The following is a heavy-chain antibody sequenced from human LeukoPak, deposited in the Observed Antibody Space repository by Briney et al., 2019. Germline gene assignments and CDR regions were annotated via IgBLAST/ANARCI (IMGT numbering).Heavy chain of an antibody. V-gene: IGHV3-21*01. J-gene: IGHJ6*03. Sequence: GGSLTLSCAASGFTFYAYRMTWVPQAPGQGRVGGSSISSSNSYIDYADSVKGRFTISRDNAKNSLYLQMNSLRAEDTAVYYCARDEYSSSWGYYYSYYMDVWGKGTTVTVSS. CDR1: GFTFYAYR. CDR3: ARDEYSSSWGYYYSYYMDV. CDR2: ISSSNSYI. D-gene: IGHD6-6*01.